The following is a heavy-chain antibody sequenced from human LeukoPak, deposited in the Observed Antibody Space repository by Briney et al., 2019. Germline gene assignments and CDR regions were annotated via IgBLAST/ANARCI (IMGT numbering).Heavy chain of an antibody. CDR2: INHSGST. D-gene: IGHD4-17*01. Sequence: PSETLSLTCAVSGGSFSGYYCGWIRQAPGKGLEWIGEINHSGSTNYNPSLKSRISVSVDSFKSRFSLKVRSVTAADAALYYCVRLSKVYCDYGYFDNWGQGTLVTVSS. V-gene: IGHV4-34*01. CDR1: GGSFSGYY. J-gene: IGHJ4*02. CDR3: VRLSKVYCDYGYFDN.